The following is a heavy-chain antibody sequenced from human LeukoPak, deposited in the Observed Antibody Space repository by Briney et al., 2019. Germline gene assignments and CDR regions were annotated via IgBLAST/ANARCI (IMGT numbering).Heavy chain of an antibody. CDR2: IKYDGSEK. J-gene: IGHJ4*02. D-gene: IGHD2-21*02. Sequence: GGSLRLSCAASGFTFSSYWMSWVRQAPGEGLEWLANIKYDGSEKGYVDSVKGRFTISRDDAKNSLYLQMDFLRAEDTAVYYCGRGSVTELDFRGQETLVTVSS. CDR1: GFTFSSYW. CDR3: GRGSVTELDF. V-gene: IGHV3-7*01.